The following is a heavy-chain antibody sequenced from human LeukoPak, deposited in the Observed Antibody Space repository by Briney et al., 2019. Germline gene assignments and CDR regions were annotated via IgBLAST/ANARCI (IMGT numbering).Heavy chain of an antibody. D-gene: IGHD2-2*01. CDR1: GFTFSTYS. J-gene: IGHJ4*02. V-gene: IGHV3-48*02. Sequence: GGSLRLSCAASGFTFSTYSMNWVRQAPGKGLEWVSYIRGGGSTRYYADSVKGRFTISRDNSKNSLYLQINSLRDKDTAVYYCTRDPHALDYWGQGTLVTVSS. CDR3: TRDPHALDY. CDR2: IRGGGSTR.